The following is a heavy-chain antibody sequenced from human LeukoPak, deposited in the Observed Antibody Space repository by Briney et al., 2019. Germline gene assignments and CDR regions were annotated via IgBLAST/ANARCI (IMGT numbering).Heavy chain of an antibody. J-gene: IGHJ4*02. V-gene: IGHV3-23*01. CDR1: GFTFSRSS. CDR3: ARKHPNYDFWSGPPIDY. D-gene: IGHD3-3*01. CDR2: IGGTGTST. Sequence: GGSLRLSCVGSGFTFSRSSMNWVRQAPGKGLEWVSGIGGTGTSTYYADSVKGRFTISRDSSKNTLYLQMNSLRAEDTAVYYCARKHPNYDFWSGPPIDYWGQGTLVTVSS.